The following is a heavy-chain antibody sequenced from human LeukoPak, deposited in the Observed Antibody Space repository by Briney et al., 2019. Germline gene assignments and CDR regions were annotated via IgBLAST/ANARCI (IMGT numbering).Heavy chain of an antibody. CDR2: IYYSGST. CDR1: GGSISSYY. D-gene: IGHD5-12*01. J-gene: IGHJ4*02. Sequence: PSETLSLTCTVSGGSISSYYWSWIRQPPGKGLEWIGYIYYSGSTNYNPSLKSRVTMSVDTSKNQFSLKLSSVTAADTAVYYCARDGNSGYTFDYWGQGTLVTVSS. V-gene: IGHV4-59*12. CDR3: ARDGNSGYTFDY.